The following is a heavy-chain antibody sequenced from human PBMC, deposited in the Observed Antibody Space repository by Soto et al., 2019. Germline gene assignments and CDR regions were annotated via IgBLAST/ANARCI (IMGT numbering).Heavy chain of an antibody. V-gene: IGHV3-23*01. CDR3: AKDRDGAAAGPTKFYSMDV. CDR1: GFTFSSYA. D-gene: IGHD6-13*01. J-gene: IGHJ6*02. CDR2: ISGSGDST. Sequence: EVQLLESGGGLVQPGGSLRLSCAASGFTFSSYAMSWVRQAPGKGLEWVSVISGSGDSTYYADSVRGRFTISKDSSKNALYLQLKSLRAEDTAVYYCAKDRDGAAAGPTKFYSMDVGGQGTTFTVSS.